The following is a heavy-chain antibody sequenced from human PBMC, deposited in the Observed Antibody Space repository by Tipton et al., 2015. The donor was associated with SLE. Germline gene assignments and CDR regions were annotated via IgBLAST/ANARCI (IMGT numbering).Heavy chain of an antibody. D-gene: IGHD3-3*01. CDR1: GGSISSSSYY. Sequence: TLSLTCTVSGGSISSSSYYWGWIRQPPGKGLEWIGSIYYSGSTYYNPSLKSRVTISVDTSKNQFSLKLSSVTAADTAVYYCARRKTYYDCWSGYPGAFDIWGQGPMVTVSS. CDR2: IYYSGST. V-gene: IGHV4-39*01. CDR3: ARRKTYYDCWSGYPGAFDI. J-gene: IGHJ3*02.